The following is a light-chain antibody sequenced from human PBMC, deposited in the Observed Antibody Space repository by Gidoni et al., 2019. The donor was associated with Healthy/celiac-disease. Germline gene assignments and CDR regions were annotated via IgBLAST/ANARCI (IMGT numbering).Light chain of an antibody. CDR2: LGS. J-gene: IGKJ4*01. CDR3: MQALQTPPT. Sequence: EIVMTQSQLTLPVTPGEPASISCRSSQSLLHSNGYNYLDWYLQKPGQSPQLLIYLGSNRASGVPDRFSGSGSGTDFTLKISRVEAEDVGVSYCMQALQTPPTFGGGTKVEIK. V-gene: IGKV2-28*01. CDR1: QSLLHSNGYNY.